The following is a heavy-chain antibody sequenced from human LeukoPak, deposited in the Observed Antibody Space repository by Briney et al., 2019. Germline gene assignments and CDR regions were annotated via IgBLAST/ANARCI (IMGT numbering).Heavy chain of an antibody. CDR1: GGSFSGYY. CDR3: ARADYFDY. V-gene: IGHV4-34*01. J-gene: IGHJ4*02. Sequence: SETLSLTCAVYGGSFSGYYWSWIRQPPGKGLEWIGEINHSGSTNYNPSLKSRVTISVDTSKNQFPLKLSSETAADTAVYYCARADYFDYWGRGTLVTVSS. CDR2: INHSGST.